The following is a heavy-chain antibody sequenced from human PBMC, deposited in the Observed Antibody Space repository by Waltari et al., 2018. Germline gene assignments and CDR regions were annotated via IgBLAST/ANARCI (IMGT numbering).Heavy chain of an antibody. CDR3: ARDCSGGSCYSRFHYYYGMDV. CDR2: INAGNGNT. J-gene: IGHJ6*02. CDR1: GYTFTSYA. D-gene: IGHD2-15*01. Sequence: QVQLVQSGAEVKKPGASVKVSCKASGYTFTSYAMHWVRQAPGQRLEWMGWINAGNGNTKYSQKFQGRVTITRDTSASTAYMELSSLRSEDTAVYYCARDCSGGSCYSRFHYYYGMDVWGQGTTVTVSS. V-gene: IGHV1-3*01.